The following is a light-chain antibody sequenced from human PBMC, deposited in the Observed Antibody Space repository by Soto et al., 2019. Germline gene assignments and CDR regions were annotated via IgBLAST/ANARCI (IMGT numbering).Light chain of an antibody. J-gene: IGKJ4*01. V-gene: IGKV3-15*01. Sequence: EVVMRQSPATPSSSPGEGATLSCRASQGIGDTLAWYQHKPGQTPRLLIYDTSTRATGGPTRLSGSRSGAEFTLTINSLQSEDCAVYYCQPYNNWPRTVGGGTKVDIK. CDR2: DTS. CDR3: QPYNNWPRT. CDR1: QGIGDT.